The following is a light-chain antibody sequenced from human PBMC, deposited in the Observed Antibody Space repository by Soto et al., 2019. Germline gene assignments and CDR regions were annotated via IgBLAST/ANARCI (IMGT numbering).Light chain of an antibody. Sequence: EIVVTQSPGILSVSPGDIATLSCRASQSVGRNLAWYQQKPGQAPTLLIYAASTRATVLPARFSGSGSGTDFTLTISSLQSEDFAVYYCQEYSKWPLFTFGPGTRVDIK. CDR3: QEYSKWPLFT. V-gene: IGKV3-15*01. J-gene: IGKJ3*01. CDR2: AAS. CDR1: QSVGRN.